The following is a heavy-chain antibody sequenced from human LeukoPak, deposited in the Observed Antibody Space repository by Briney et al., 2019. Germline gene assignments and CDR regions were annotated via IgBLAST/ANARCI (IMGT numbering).Heavy chain of an antibody. V-gene: IGHV4-34*01. CDR2: INHSGST. D-gene: IGHD3-22*01. J-gene: IGHJ5*02. Sequence: SGTLSLTCAVYGGSFSGYYWSWIRQPPGKGLEWIGEINHSGSTNYNPSLKSRVTISVDTSKNQFSLKLSSVTAADTAVYYCARDTYYYDSSGYPYNWFDPWGQGTLVTASA. CDR3: ARDTYYYDSSGYPYNWFDP. CDR1: GGSFSGYY.